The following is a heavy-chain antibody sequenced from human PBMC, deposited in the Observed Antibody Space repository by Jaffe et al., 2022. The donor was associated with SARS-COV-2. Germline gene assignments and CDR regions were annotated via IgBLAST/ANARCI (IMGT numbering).Heavy chain of an antibody. CDR2: ISSSSSYI. J-gene: IGHJ6*02. CDR1: GFTFSSYS. D-gene: IGHD6-6*01. Sequence: EVQLVESGGGLVKPGGSLRLSCAASGFTFSSYSMNWVRQAPGKGLEWVSSISSSSSYIYYADSVKGRFTISRDNAKNSLYLQMNSLRAEDTAVYYCARVTRLDPLYYYGMDVWGQGTTVTVSS. V-gene: IGHV3-21*01. CDR3: ARVTRLDPLYYYGMDV.